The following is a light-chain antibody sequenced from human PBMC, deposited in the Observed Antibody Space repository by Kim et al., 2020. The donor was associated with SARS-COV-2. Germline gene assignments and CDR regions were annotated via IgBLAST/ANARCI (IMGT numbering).Light chain of an antibody. J-gene: IGKJ1*01. V-gene: IGKV1-5*03. CDR1: QSISGW. CDR3: QQYNTYSWT. Sequence: ASVGDRGTITCRASQSISGWLAWHQQKPGKAPKVLIYEASSLESGVSSRFTGSGSGTEFTLTISSLQPDDFATYYCQQYNTYSWTFGQGTKVDIK. CDR2: EAS.